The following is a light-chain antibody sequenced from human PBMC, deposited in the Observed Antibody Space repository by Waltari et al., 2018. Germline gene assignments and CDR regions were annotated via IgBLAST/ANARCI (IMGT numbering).Light chain of an antibody. CDR1: KLGEKS. CDR3: QAWDDSTLI. J-gene: IGLJ2*01. CDR2: QDN. V-gene: IGLV3-1*01. Sequence: SYEVTQPPSVSVSPGQAASITCSGDKLGEKSVSGYQQKPGQSPVLVLYQDNRRPSGIPERFSGSNSNSGNTATLTISGTQAMDEADYHCQAWDDSTLIFGGGTKLTVL.